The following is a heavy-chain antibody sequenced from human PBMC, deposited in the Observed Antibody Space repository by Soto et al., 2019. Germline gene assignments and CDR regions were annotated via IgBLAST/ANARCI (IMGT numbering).Heavy chain of an antibody. D-gene: IGHD6-13*01. V-gene: IGHV1-69*04. CDR1: GGPFSSYV. Sequence: QVQLVQSGAEVKKPGSSVKVSCKASGGPFSSYVLTWVRQAPGQGLEWMGRIIPMFGITDFAPKFQGRVTITADKSTTTAYMELSSLRSEDTAIYYCVRDRALNNAAVGMAYWGQGTLVTVSS. J-gene: IGHJ4*02. CDR2: IIPMFGIT. CDR3: VRDRALNNAAVGMAY.